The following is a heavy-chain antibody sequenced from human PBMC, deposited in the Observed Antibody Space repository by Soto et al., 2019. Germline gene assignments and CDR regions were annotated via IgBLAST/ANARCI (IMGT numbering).Heavy chain of an antibody. Sequence: ASVKVSCKASGYTFTSYGISWVRQAPGQGLEWMGLISTSGGSTSYAQKFQGRVTMTRDTSTSTVYMELSSLRSEDTAVYYCALQVVVAAEYYFDYWGQGTLVTVSS. CDR2: ISTSGGST. D-gene: IGHD2-15*01. J-gene: IGHJ4*02. CDR1: GYTFTSYG. CDR3: ALQVVVAAEYYFDY. V-gene: IGHV1-46*01.